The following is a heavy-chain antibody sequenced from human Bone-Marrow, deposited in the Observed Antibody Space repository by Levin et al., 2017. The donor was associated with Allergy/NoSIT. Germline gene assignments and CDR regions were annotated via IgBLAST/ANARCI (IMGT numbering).Heavy chain of an antibody. V-gene: IGHV1-2*02. D-gene: IGHD2-2*01. Sequence: ASVKVSCKASGYTFTGYYMHWVRQAPGQGLEWMGWINPNSGGTNYAQKFQGRVTMTRDTSISTAYMELSRLRSDDTAVYYCARDAPGSLFDIVVVPGENDYGMDGWGQGTTVTVSS. CDR1: GYTFTGYY. J-gene: IGHJ6*02. CDR3: ARDAPGSLFDIVVVPGENDYGMDG. CDR2: INPNSGGT.